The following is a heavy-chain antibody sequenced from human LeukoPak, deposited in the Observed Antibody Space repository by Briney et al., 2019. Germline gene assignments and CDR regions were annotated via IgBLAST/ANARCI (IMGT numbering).Heavy chain of an antibody. V-gene: IGHV3-53*01. CDR3: ARGDDSGYYDYFDY. D-gene: IGHD3-22*01. CDR1: GFTVDSNY. Sequence: GGSLRLSCAASGFTVDSNYLSWVRQAPGKGLEWVSTIYTGGNTYYAASVKGRFTISRDFSKNTVFLLMNSLRAEDTAMYYCARGDDSGYYDYFDYWGQGALVTVSS. CDR2: IYTGGNT. J-gene: IGHJ4*02.